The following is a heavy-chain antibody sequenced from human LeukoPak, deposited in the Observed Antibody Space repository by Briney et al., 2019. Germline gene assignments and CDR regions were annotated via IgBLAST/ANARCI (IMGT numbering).Heavy chain of an antibody. Sequence: SVKVSCKASGYTFTSYDINWVRQAPGQGLEWMGGIIPIFGTANYAQKFQGRVTITADESTSTAYMELSSLRSEDTAVYYCARGTGSSSWYPFDYWGQGTLVTVSS. CDR3: ARGTGSSSWYPFDY. CDR1: GYTFTSYD. J-gene: IGHJ4*02. CDR2: IIPIFGTA. V-gene: IGHV1-69*13. D-gene: IGHD6-13*01.